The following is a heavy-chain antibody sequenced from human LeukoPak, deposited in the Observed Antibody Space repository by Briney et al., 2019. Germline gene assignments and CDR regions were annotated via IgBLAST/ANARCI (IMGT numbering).Heavy chain of an antibody. CDR2: FDPEDGET. CDR1: GYTLTELS. Sequence: ASVKVSCKVSGYTLTELSMHWVRQAPGKGREWMVGFDPEDGETIYAQKFQGRVTITEDTSADTAYMELSSLRSEDTAVYYCATQYCSGGSCYSGFDYWGQGTLVTVSS. CDR3: ATQYCSGGSCYSGFDY. V-gene: IGHV1-24*01. D-gene: IGHD2-15*01. J-gene: IGHJ4*02.